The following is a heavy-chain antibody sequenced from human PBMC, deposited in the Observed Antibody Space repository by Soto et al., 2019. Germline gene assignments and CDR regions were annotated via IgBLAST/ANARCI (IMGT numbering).Heavy chain of an antibody. D-gene: IGHD3-22*01. CDR2: TYYRSRWYN. V-gene: IGHV6-1*01. CDR3: ARGRSPYGYYDSFFDS. CDR1: GDSVSSNSVV. Sequence: SQTLSLTCAISGDSVSSNSVVWNWIRQSPSRGLEWLGRTYYRSRWYNDYAESVKSRITINPDTSKNQFSLKLSSVTAANTAVYYCARGRSPYGYYDSFFDSWGQGTLVTVSS. J-gene: IGHJ4*02.